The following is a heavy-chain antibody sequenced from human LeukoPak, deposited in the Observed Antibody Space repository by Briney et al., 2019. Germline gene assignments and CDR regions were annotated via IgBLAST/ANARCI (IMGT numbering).Heavy chain of an antibody. CDR3: AREAGNWNYGDY. D-gene: IGHD1-20*01. V-gene: IGHV3-21*01. CDR1: GFTFSSYS. J-gene: IGHJ4*02. CDR2: ISSSSSYI. Sequence: GGSLRLSCAASGFTFSSYSMNWVRQARGKGLEWVSSISSSSSYIYYADSVKGRFNISRDNAKNSLYLQMDSLRAEDTAVYYCAREAGNWNYGDYWGQGTLVTVSS.